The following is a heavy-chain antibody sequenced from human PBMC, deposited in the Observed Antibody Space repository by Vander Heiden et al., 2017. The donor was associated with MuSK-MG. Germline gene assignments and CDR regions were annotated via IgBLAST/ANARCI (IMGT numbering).Heavy chain of an antibody. CDR1: GGSFSGYY. Sequence: QVQLQRWGAGLLKPSQTLSLTCAVYGGSFSGYYRSWIRQPQGKGLEWSGEMNHSGSTNYNQSLKRRVTISGDTSKTQFSRKLSSAPAADTAVYYCAVLRRDGLVIWGQGTLVTVSS. V-gene: IGHV4-34*01. CDR2: MNHSGST. CDR3: AVLRRDGLVI. J-gene: IGHJ4*02. D-gene: IGHD2-15*01.